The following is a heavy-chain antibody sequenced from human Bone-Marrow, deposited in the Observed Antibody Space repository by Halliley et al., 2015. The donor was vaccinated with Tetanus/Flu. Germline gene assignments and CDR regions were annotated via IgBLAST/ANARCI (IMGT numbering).Heavy chain of an antibody. CDR3: ARVGDGYDSTGSPIYYFDY. Sequence: ISHTGSPNYTPSLKSRLTISGDPSKTQFSLKLSSVTAADTSVYFCARVGDGYDSTGSPIYYFDYWGQGTLVTVSS. J-gene: IGHJ4*02. CDR2: ISHTGSP. D-gene: IGHD3-22*01. V-gene: IGHV4-34*01.